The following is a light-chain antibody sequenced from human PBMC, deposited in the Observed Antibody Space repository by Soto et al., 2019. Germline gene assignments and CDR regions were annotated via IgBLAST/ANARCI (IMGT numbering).Light chain of an antibody. CDR2: GAS. J-gene: IGKJ2*01. V-gene: IGKV3-20*01. CDR3: QQYGRSPPYT. CDR1: QSVSSSY. Sequence: EIGLTQSPGILSLSPGERATLSCRASQSVSSSYLAWYQQKPGQAPRLLIYGASNRATGIPGRFSASGSKTNFTLTISRLEPEGIAVYYCQQYGRSPPYTFGQGTNLEIK.